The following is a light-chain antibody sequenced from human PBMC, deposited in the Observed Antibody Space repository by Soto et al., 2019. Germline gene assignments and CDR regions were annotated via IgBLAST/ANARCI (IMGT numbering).Light chain of an antibody. CDR3: QKNYSAPIT. CDR1: QSISDW. Sequence: DIQMTQSPSSVSASVGARVTITCRASQSISDWLAWYQQKPGKAPKLLIYEASSWQSGVPSRFSGSGSGTDFTLTISSLQPEDFATYYCQKNYSAPITFGQGTRLEIK. J-gene: IGKJ5*01. V-gene: IGKV1-39*01. CDR2: EAS.